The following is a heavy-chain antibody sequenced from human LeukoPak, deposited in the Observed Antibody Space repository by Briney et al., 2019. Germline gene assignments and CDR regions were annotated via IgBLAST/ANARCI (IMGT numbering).Heavy chain of an antibody. Sequence: PGGSLRLSCAASGFTFSSYGMHWVRQAPGKGLEWVAFIRYDGGNKYYADSVKGRFTISRDNSKNTLYLQMNSLRAEDTAVYYCAKGGWIQLVYYFDYWGQGTLVTVSS. J-gene: IGHJ4*02. CDR2: IRYDGGNK. CDR1: GFTFSSYG. V-gene: IGHV3-30*02. D-gene: IGHD5-18*01. CDR3: AKGGWIQLVYYFDY.